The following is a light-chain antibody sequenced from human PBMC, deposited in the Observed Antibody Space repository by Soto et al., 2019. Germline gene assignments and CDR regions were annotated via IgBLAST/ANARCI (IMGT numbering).Light chain of an antibody. J-gene: IGKJ5*01. Sequence: EIVLTQSPATLSFSPGESATLSCRASQRVGNTFACYQQKPGEPPSLLIYDAATRATGVPTSLCGSRGGAKFTPLTISREHEDFPVYYCQQNNNWPPLPFGQGTRLEIK. CDR2: DAA. V-gene: IGKV3-15*01. CDR3: QQNNNWPPLP. CDR1: QRVGNT.